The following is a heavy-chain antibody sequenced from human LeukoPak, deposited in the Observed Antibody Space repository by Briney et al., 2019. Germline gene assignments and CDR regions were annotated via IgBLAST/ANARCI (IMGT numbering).Heavy chain of an antibody. Sequence: GGSLRLSCAASGFTFSSYAMSWVRQAPGKGLEWVSAISGSGGSTYYADSVKGRFTISRDNSKNTLYVQMNSLRAEDTAVYYCAKLGRDVVTAYDTLAIDYWGQGTLVTVSS. CDR1: GFTFSSYA. D-gene: IGHD2-21*02. CDR3: AKLGRDVVTAYDTLAIDY. CDR2: ISGSGGST. J-gene: IGHJ4*02. V-gene: IGHV3-23*01.